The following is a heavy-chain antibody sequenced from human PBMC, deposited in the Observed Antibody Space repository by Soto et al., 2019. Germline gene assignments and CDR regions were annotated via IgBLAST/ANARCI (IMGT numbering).Heavy chain of an antibody. J-gene: IGHJ6*02. D-gene: IGHD3-3*01. V-gene: IGHV3-30*18. CDR3: AKDLRDFWSGWPHHYYYGMDV. CDR2: ASVDGSDN. Sequence: QVQLVESGGGVVQPGRSLRLSCAAAGFTFSSYGMHWVRQAPGKGLDWLAVASVDGSDNYYADSVKGRFTLSRDNSKNTLYLQMTGLRAEDTAVYFCAKDLRDFWSGWPHHYYYGMDVWGQVTTVIVSS. CDR1: GFTFSSYG.